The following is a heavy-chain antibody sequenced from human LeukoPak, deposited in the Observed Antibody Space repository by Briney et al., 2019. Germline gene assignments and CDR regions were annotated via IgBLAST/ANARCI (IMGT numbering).Heavy chain of an antibody. J-gene: IGHJ6*02. V-gene: IGHV3-9*01. D-gene: IGHD3-10*01. Sequence: TGGSLRLSCAASGITFDDYAMHWVRQAPGKGLEWVSGINWNSGSIGYADSVKGRFTISRDNAKNSLYLQMNSLRVEDTALYYCAKDIEVEFYYYGMDVWGQGTTVTVSS. CDR2: INWNSGSI. CDR1: GITFDDYA. CDR3: AKDIEVEFYYYGMDV.